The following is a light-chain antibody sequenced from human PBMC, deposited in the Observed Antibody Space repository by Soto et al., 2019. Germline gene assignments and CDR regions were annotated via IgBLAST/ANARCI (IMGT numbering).Light chain of an antibody. Sequence: EVVLTQSPVTLSLSPGERATLSCRASQSFRGLLAWYQQKPGQAPRLLIYGASNRATGIPDRFSGSGSGTDFTLTISRLEPEDYAVYYCQQYGRSPPTFGQGTKVDIK. CDR3: QQYGRSPPT. J-gene: IGKJ1*01. CDR1: QSFRGL. CDR2: GAS. V-gene: IGKV3-20*01.